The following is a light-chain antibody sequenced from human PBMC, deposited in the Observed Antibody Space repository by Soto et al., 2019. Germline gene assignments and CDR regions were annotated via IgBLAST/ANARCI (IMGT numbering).Light chain of an antibody. CDR2: DAF. J-gene: IGKJ4*01. CDR3: QQRTFWPQGVT. CDR1: QSVRNY. Sequence: EIVLTQSPATLSLSPGERAALSCRASQSVRNYLAWYQLKPGQAPRLLIYDAFHRATGIPARFSGSGSGGTDFTLTISSLEPEDSAVYYCQQRTFWPQGVTFGGGTKVEIK. V-gene: IGKV3-11*01.